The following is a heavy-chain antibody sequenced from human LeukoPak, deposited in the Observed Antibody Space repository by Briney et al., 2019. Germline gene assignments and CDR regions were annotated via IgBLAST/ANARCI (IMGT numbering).Heavy chain of an antibody. CDR3: ANLHYGSGSVSDF. Sequence: KGGEPLKISCKGSGYNFSSWVRQMSGKGLEWMGMIDPSDSYATYNPSFQGHVTISGDKSINTAYLQWSSLKASDTAMYYCANLHYGSGSVSDFWGQGNLVTVSS. D-gene: IGHD3-10*01. CDR1: GYNFSS. CDR2: IDPSDSYA. J-gene: IGHJ4*02. V-gene: IGHV5-10-1*01.